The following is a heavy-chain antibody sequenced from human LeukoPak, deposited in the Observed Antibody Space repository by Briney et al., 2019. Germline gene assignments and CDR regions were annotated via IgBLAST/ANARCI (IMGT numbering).Heavy chain of an antibody. CDR1: GFSLTTNAVA. J-gene: IGHJ3*02. CDR2: IYGNDDK. V-gene: IGHV2-5*01. CDR3: AHRQLSTFDI. D-gene: IGHD2/OR15-2a*01. Sequence: SGPTLVKPTQTLTLTCTFSGFSLTTNAVAVGWVRQPPEKALEWLALIYGNDDKRYSPSLKSRLTITKDTSKNQVVLAMTNMDPVDTATYYCAHRQLSTFDIWGQGTVVTVSS.